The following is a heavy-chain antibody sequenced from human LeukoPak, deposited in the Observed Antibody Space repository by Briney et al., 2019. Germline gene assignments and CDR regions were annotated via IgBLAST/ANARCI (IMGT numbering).Heavy chain of an antibody. CDR3: ARLFDPGYCNSTNCYDY. V-gene: IGHV5-10-1*01. D-gene: IGHD2-2*01. J-gene: IGHJ4*02. CDR2: IDPSDSYT. CDR1: GYSLTSYW. Sequence: GESLKISCESSGYSLTSYWISWVRQMPGKGLEWMGRIDPSDSYTNYSPSFQGHVTTSADKSITTAYLQWSSLKASDTAMYYCARLFDPGYCNSTNCYDYWGQGTLVTVSS.